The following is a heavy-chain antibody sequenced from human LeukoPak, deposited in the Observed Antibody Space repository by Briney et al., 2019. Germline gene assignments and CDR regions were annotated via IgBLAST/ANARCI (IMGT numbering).Heavy chain of an antibody. J-gene: IGHJ6*02. Sequence: SETLSLTCTVSGGSIISSSYSWGWIRQPPGKGLEWIANVYYSGNTYYNPSLKSRVTISVDTSKNQFSLKLTSVTAADTAIYYCASSLLRSRNPEWDYCYGMDVWGQGTTVTVSS. D-gene: IGHD3-22*01. V-gene: IGHV4-39*01. CDR3: ASSLLRSRNPEWDYCYGMDV. CDR1: GGSIISSSYS. CDR2: VYYSGNT.